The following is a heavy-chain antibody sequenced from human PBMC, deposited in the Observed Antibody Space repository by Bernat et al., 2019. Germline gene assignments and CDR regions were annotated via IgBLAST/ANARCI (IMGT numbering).Heavy chain of an antibody. Sequence: EVQLVESGGGLVQPGGSLILSCAASGFTFSSYWMHWVRQAPGKGLVWVSRFNSDGSSTTYADSVKSRFTSSRDNAKNTVYLQMNSLRAEDTAVYYCARARYYDLIDYWGQGTLVTVSS. D-gene: IGHD3-3*01. CDR1: GFTFSSYW. CDR3: ARARYYDLIDY. J-gene: IGHJ4*02. V-gene: IGHV3-74*01. CDR2: FNSDGSST.